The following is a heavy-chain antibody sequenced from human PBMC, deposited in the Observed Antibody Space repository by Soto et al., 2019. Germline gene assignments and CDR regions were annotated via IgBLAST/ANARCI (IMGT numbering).Heavy chain of an antibody. Sequence: SVKVSCKASGGTFSSYAISWVRQAPGQGLEWMGGIIPIFGTTNYAQNFQGRVTITADESTSTAYMDLSGLRSEDTAVYYCARDRSSEEEPFDYWGQGTLVTVSS. CDR3: ARDRSSEEEPFDY. CDR2: IIPIFGTT. CDR1: GGTFSSYA. D-gene: IGHD6-6*01. V-gene: IGHV1-69*13. J-gene: IGHJ4*02.